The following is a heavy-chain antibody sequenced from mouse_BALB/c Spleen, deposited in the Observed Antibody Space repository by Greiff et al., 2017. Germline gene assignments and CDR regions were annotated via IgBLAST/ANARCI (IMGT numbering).Heavy chain of an antibody. CDR1: GFNIKDYY. V-gene: IGHV14-1*02. J-gene: IGHJ3*01. Sequence: EVKLQQSGAELVRPGALVKLSCKASGFNIKDYYMHWVKQRPEQGLEWIGWIDPENGNTIYDPKFQGKASITADTSSNTAYLQLSSLTSEDTAVYYCARGGLYDEFAYWGQGTLVTVSA. CDR3: ARGGLYDEFAY. CDR2: IDPENGNT. D-gene: IGHD2-12*01.